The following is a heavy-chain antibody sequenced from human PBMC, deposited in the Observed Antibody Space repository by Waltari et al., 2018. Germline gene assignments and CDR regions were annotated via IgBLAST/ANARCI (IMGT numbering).Heavy chain of an antibody. CDR2: VDHTGKV. CDR3: ARGFVLNYYDSSSYYFDG. J-gene: IGHJ4*02. CDR1: GGTFTGYF. Sequence: QVQLQESGPGLVKPPETLSLSCAVYGGTFTGYFWSWIRQSPGGGLEWIGEVDHTGKVNYNPSLKSRFTISVDTSKNQFSLKTSSLIAADTATYYCARGFVLNYYDSSSYYFDGWSQGTLATVSS. D-gene: IGHD3-22*01. V-gene: IGHV4-34*10.